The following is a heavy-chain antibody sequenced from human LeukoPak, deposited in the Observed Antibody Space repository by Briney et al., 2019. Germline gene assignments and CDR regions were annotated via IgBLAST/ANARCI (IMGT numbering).Heavy chain of an antibody. D-gene: IGHD2-2*01. Sequence: SETLSLTCTVSGGFISSYYWSWIRQPPGKGLEWIGYIYYSGSTNYNPSLKSRVTISVDTSKNQFSLKLSSVTAADTAVYYCARGIVVVPAARLYYYYYGMDVWGQGTTVTVSS. CDR1: GGFISSYY. CDR3: ARGIVVVPAARLYYYYYGMDV. J-gene: IGHJ6*02. V-gene: IGHV4-59*01. CDR2: IYYSGST.